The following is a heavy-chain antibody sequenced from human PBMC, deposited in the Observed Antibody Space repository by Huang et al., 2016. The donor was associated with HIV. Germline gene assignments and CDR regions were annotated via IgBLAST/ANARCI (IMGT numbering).Heavy chain of an antibody. J-gene: IGHJ4*02. CDR3: ARSRDYYGTSPDY. Sequence: QVHLQQWGAGLLRPSETLSLTCAVYGGAFSDSYRSWIGESSQSGSAKYNPSLKGRLTISLDTSKSQFYLKLISVTAADAAVYYCARSRDYYGTSPDYWGQGTLVTVSS. D-gene: IGHD3-10*01. CDR2: SSQSGSA. CDR1: GGAFSDSY. V-gene: IGHV4-34*02.